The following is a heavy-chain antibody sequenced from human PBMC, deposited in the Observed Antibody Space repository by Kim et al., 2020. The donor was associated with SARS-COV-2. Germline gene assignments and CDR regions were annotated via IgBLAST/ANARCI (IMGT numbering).Heavy chain of an antibody. CDR3: ARGTYSSSWYGGSGEDY. V-gene: IGHV4-34*01. CDR1: GGSFSGYY. D-gene: IGHD6-13*01. CDR2: INHSGST. Sequence: SETLSLTCAVYGGSFSGYYWSWIRQPPGKGLEWIGEINHSGSTNYNPSLKSQVTISVDTSKNQFSLKLSSVTAADTAVYYCARGTYSSSWYGGSGEDYWGQGTLVTVSS. J-gene: IGHJ4*02.